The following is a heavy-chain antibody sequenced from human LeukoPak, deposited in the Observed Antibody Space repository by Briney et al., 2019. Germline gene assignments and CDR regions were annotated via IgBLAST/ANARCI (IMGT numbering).Heavy chain of an antibody. CDR2: MNPNSGNT. Sequence: GASVKVSCKASGYTFTSYDINWVRQATGQGLEWMGWMNPNSGNTGYAQKFQGRVTMTRNTSISTAYMELSSLRSEDTAVYYCARRLNDYGDYVSASNWFDPWGQGTLVTVSS. CDR3: ARRLNDYGDYVSASNWFDP. D-gene: IGHD4-17*01. CDR1: GYTFTSYD. V-gene: IGHV1-8*01. J-gene: IGHJ5*02.